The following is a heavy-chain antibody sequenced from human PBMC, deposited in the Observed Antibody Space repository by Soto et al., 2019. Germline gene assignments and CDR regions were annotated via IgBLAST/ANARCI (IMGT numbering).Heavy chain of an antibody. V-gene: IGHV3-30-3*01. CDR1: GFTFSSYA. CDR3: ASILFVRGVDY. J-gene: IGHJ4*02. D-gene: IGHD6-6*01. Sequence: GGSLRLSCAASGFTFSSYAMHWVRQAPGKGLEWVAVISYDGSNKYYADSVKGRFTISRDNSKNTLYLQMNSLRAEGTAVYYCASILFVRGVDYWGQGTLVTVSS. CDR2: ISYDGSNK.